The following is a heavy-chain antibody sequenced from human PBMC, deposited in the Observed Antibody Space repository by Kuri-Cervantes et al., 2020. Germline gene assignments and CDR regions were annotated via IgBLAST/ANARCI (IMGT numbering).Heavy chain of an antibody. CDR3: ARVRGAARLEVFDP. V-gene: IGHV3-66*01. Sequence: GGSLRLSCAASGFTFDDYATHWVRQVPGKGLEWVSVIYSGGSTYYADSVKGRFTISRDNSKNTLYLQMNSLRAEDTAVYYCARVRGAARLEVFDPWGQGTLVTVSS. CDR1: GFTFDDYA. CDR2: IYSGGST. J-gene: IGHJ5*02. D-gene: IGHD6-6*01.